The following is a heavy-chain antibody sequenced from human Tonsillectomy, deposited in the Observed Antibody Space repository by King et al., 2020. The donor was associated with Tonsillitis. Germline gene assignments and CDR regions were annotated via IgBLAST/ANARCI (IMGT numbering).Heavy chain of an antibody. V-gene: IGHV1-46*01. J-gene: IGHJ6*02. Sequence: VPSGAEVKKPGASVKVSCKASGYTFTSYYMHWVRQAPGQGLEWMGIINPSGDSTNYAQKFQGRVTMTRDTSTSTVYMELSSLRFEDTAVYYCARASVATHYYYYYYTMDVWGQGTTVTVSS. CDR3: ARASVATHYYYYYYTMDV. CDR1: GYTFTSYY. CDR2: INPSGDST. D-gene: IGHD5-12*01.